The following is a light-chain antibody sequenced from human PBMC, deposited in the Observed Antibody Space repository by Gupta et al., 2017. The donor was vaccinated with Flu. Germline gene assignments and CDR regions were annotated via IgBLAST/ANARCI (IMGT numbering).Light chain of an antibody. CDR1: SSNIGSYT. CDR3: AVWDDSLSGHYV. CDR2: DFS. J-gene: IGLJ1*01. V-gene: IGLV1-44*01. Sequence: SALTQPPSASGTSGQRVTLSCSGSSSNIGSYTVDWYQQLPGTAPKLLIYDFSKRPSGGPDRFSGSKSGTSASLAISGLQSEDEADYYCAVWDDSLSGHYVFGAGTKVTVL.